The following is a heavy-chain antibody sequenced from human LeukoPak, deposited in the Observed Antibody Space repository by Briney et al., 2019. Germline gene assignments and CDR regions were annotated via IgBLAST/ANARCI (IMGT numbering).Heavy chain of an antibody. CDR3: AREHPSIAALDDAFDI. V-gene: IGHV4-59*01. CDR1: GGSISSYY. J-gene: IGHJ3*02. D-gene: IGHD6-6*01. Sequence: KSSETLSLTCTVSGGSISSYYWSWIRQHPGKGLEWIGYIYYSGSTNYNPSLKSRVTISVDTSKNQFSLKLSSVTAADTAVYYCAREHPSIAALDDAFDIWGQGTMVTVSS. CDR2: IYYSGST.